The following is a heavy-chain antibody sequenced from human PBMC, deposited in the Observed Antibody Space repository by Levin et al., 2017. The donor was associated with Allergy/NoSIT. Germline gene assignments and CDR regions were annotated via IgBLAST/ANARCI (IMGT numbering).Heavy chain of an antibody. CDR2: ISYDGSNK. CDR3: ARGSSGWYLGYYYYYGMDG. CDR1: GFTFSSYA. D-gene: IGHD6-19*01. J-gene: IGHJ6*02. Sequence: GESLKISCAASGFTFSSYAMHWVRQAPGKGLEWVAVISYDGSNKYYADSVKGRFTISRDNSKNTLYLQMNSLRAEDTAVYYCARGSSGWYLGYYYYYGMDGWGQGTTVTVSS. V-gene: IGHV3-30*04.